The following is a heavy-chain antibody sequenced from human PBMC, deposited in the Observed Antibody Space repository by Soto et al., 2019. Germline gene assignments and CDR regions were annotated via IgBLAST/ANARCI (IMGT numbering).Heavy chain of an antibody. CDR3: AKESIYRRSSSWLFDY. V-gene: IGHV3-23*01. Sequence: GGSLRLSCAASGFTFSSYAMSWVRQAPGKGLEWVSAISGSGGSTYYADSVKGRFTISRDNSKNTLYLQMNSLRAEDTAVYYCAKESIYRRSSSWLFDYWGQGTLVTVSS. J-gene: IGHJ4*02. CDR1: GFTFSSYA. D-gene: IGHD6-13*01. CDR2: ISGSGGST.